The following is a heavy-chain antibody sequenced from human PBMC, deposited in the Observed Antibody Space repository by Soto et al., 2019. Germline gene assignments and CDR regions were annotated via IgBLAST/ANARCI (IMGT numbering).Heavy chain of an antibody. CDR1: GFTFRDHY. Sequence: EVQLVESGGGLVQPGGSLRLSCAASGFTFRDHYMDWVRQAPGKGLEWVGRIRNKANNYATEYAASVKGRFTISRDDSKNSLYLQMNSLKTEDTAVYYCARGWALGELLPGAFDYWGQGILVTVSS. CDR2: IRNKANNYAT. D-gene: IGHD1-26*01. J-gene: IGHJ4*02. CDR3: ARGWALGELLPGAFDY. V-gene: IGHV3-72*01.